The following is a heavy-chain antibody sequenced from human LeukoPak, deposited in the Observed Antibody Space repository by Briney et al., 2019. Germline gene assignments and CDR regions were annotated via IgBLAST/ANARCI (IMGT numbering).Heavy chain of an antibody. CDR3: ARHLNNCGDDCYIFDY. D-gene: IGHD2-21*01. CDR2: IYYSGST. CDR1: GVSINTYF. Sequence: SETLSLTCTVSGVSINTYFWSWIRQPPGKGLEWMGYIYYSGSTNYNPSLKSRVTISVDTSKNQFSLRVSSVTAADTAVYYCARHLNNCGDDCYIFDYWGQGTLVTVSS. J-gene: IGHJ4*02. V-gene: IGHV4-59*08.